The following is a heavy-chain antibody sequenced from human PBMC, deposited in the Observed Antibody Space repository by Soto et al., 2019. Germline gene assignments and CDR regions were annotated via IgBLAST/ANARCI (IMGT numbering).Heavy chain of an antibody. CDR2: IKQDGSEK. Sequence: HPGGSLRLSCAASGFTFSNYWMSWVRQTPGKGLEWVANIKQDGSEKYYVGSVKGRFTISRDNAKNSLYLQMNSLRAEDTAVYYCARVQWLDDYWGQGTLVTVSS. D-gene: IGHD6-19*01. J-gene: IGHJ4*02. CDR3: ARVQWLDDY. CDR1: GFTFSNYW. V-gene: IGHV3-7*03.